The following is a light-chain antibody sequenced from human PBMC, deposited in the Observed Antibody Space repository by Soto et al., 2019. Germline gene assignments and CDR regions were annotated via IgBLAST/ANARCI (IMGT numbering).Light chain of an antibody. CDR3: SSSTSSSSPFV. J-gene: IGLJ1*01. CDR1: SSDVGGYNY. CDR2: EVT. Sequence: QSALTQPASVSGSPGQSITISCTGTSSDVGGYNYVSWYQHHPGKAPKLIIYEVTNRPSGVSNRFSGSKSGNTASLTISGLQAEDEADYYCSSSTSSSSPFVFGTGTKVTVL. V-gene: IGLV2-14*01.